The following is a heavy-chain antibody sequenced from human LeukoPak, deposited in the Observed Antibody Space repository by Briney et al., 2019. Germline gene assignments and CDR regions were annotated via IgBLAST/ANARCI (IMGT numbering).Heavy chain of an antibody. CDR1: GFTFSSYW. CDR2: IKQDGSEK. Sequence: GGSLRLSCAASGFTFSSYWMSWVRQAPGKGLEWVANIKQDGSEKYYVDSVKGRFTISRDNAKNSLYLQMNSLRAEDTAVYYCARVASWYEYYYYYYYMDVWGKGTTVTVSS. V-gene: IGHV3-7*01. J-gene: IGHJ6*03. D-gene: IGHD6-13*01. CDR3: ARVASWYEYYYYYYYMDV.